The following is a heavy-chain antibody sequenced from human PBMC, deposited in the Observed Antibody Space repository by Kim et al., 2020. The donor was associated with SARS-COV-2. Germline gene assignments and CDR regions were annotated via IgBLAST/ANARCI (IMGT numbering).Heavy chain of an antibody. D-gene: IGHD2-15*01. V-gene: IGHV3-23*01. CDR1: GFTFSSYA. CDR3: AKESGGRDGYLRKKNIIDPFDY. Sequence: GGSLRLSCAASGFTFSSYAMSWVRQAPGKGLEWVSAISGSGGSTYYADSVKGRFTISRDNSKNTLYLQMNSLRAEDTAVYYCAKESGGRDGYLRKKNIIDPFDYWGQGTLVTVSS. J-gene: IGHJ4*02. CDR2: ISGSGGST.